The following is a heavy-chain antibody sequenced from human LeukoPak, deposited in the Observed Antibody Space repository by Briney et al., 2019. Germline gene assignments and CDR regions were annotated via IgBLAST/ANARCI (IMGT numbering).Heavy chain of an antibody. CDR3: ARGGAEYPTRYYMDV. V-gene: IGHV1-8*02. J-gene: IGHJ6*03. CDR1: GGTFSSYA. Sequence: ASVKVSCKASGGTFSSYAISWVRQAPGQGLEWMGWMNPNSGNTGYAQKFQGRVTMTRNTSINTAYMELCSLTSEDTAVYYCARGGAEYPTRYYMDVWGKGTTVTVSS. CDR2: MNPNSGNT. D-gene: IGHD2-2*01.